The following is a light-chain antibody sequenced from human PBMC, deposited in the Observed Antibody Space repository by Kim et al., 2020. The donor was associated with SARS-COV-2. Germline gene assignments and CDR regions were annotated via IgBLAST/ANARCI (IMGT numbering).Light chain of an antibody. CDR2: EGS. Sequence: SASVGDRVTVTCQASQDIDNYLNWYQQKPGKAPKRLLYEGSNLETGGPSRFSGSGSVTHFTFTIRSLQPEDIATYYCQQYHNLPYTFGQGTKLEI. V-gene: IGKV1-33*01. CDR1: QDIDNY. J-gene: IGKJ2*01. CDR3: QQYHNLPYT.